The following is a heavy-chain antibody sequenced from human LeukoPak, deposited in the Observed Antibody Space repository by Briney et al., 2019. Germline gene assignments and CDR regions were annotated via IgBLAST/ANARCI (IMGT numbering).Heavy chain of an antibody. D-gene: IGHD3-22*01. V-gene: IGHV1-2*02. Sequence: ASVKVSCKASGYTLSGHYIYWVRQAPGLGLEWMAWLNPLTGATNYAQNFQGRVTVTGDTSISTVYMELNWLKYDDTAVYYCAIVPRSSYDRNGNYFLDFWGQGTLVTVSS. J-gene: IGHJ4*02. CDR2: LNPLTGAT. CDR3: AIVPRSSYDRNGNYFLDF. CDR1: GYTLSGHY.